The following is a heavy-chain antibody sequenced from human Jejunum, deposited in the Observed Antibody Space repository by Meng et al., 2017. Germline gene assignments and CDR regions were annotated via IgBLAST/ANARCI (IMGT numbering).Heavy chain of an antibody. CDR3: VREKRRTYYFDY. CDR1: GASISGADYY. D-gene: IGHD3-16*01. V-gene: IGHV4-30-4*01. CDR2: IYYSGAT. Sequence: QVQLQESGPGLVKPSQTLSLTCTVSGASISGADYYWSWIRQPPGKGLEWIGYIYYSGATYSNPSLKSRATISIDTSKNQFSLRLTSVTAAGTAVYYCVREKRRTYYFDYWGQGTLVTVSS. J-gene: IGHJ4*02.